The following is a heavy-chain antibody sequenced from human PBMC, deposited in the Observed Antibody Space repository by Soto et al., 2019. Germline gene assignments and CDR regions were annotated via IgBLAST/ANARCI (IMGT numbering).Heavy chain of an antibody. CDR1: GFTFSDYY. V-gene: IGHV3-11*01. CDR3: ARRDSIFRVVMGGTRFDH. D-gene: IGHD3-3*01. J-gene: IGHJ5*02. CDR2: INNGGETI. Sequence: GGSLRLSCAASGFTFSDYYMSWVRQAPGKGLEWVSYINNGGETIYYADSVKGRFTMSRDNAKNSVYLQMNSLRAEDTAVYYCARRDSIFRVVMGGTRFDHWARGTLVTVSS.